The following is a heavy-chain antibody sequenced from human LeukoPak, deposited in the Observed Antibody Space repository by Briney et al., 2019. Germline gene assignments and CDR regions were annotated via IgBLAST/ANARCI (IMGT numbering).Heavy chain of an antibody. V-gene: IGHV3-23*01. CDR1: GFTVNNYV. CDR3: VATRVCGGVLLRPNCLYFEN. J-gene: IGHJ4*02. CDR2: IDYSGGNT. Sequence: PGGSLRLSCAASGFTVNNYVMSWVRQAPGKGLEWVSGIDYSGGNTNYADSVLGRFTVSRDNSKNTLYLQMNSLRAEDTAVYYCVATRVCGGVLLRPNCLYFENWGQGTLVSVSS. D-gene: IGHD3-10*01.